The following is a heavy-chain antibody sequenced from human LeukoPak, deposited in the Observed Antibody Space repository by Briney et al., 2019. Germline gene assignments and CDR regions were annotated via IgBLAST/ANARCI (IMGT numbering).Heavy chain of an antibody. CDR1: GGSISTHY. J-gene: IGHJ3*02. CDR3: ARDPTTVTKGLDI. CDR2: ISYIGST. Sequence: TSETLSLTCTVSGGSISTHYWSWIRQPPGKGLEWIGYISYIGSTNYNPSLKSRVTISVDTSKNQFSLKLSSVTAADAAVYFCARDPTTVTKGLDIWGQGTMVTVSS. V-gene: IGHV4-59*11. D-gene: IGHD4-17*01.